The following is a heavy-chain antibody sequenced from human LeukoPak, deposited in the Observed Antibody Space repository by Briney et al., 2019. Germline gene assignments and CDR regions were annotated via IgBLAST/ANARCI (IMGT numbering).Heavy chain of an antibody. V-gene: IGHV4-39*07. CDR3: ARAAGEVVTHYYMDV. CDR2: IYYSGST. D-gene: IGHD2-21*02. CDR1: GGSISSSSYY. J-gene: IGHJ6*03. Sequence: SETLSLTCTVSGGSISSSSYYWGWIRQPPGKGLEWIGSIYYSGSTYYNPSLKSRVTISVDTSKNQFSLKLGSVTAADTAVYYCARAAGEVVTHYYMDVWGKGTTVTVS.